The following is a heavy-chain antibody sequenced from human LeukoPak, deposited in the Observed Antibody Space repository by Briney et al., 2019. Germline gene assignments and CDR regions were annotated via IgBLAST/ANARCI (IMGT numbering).Heavy chain of an antibody. CDR2: IYYSGSS. J-gene: IGHJ4*02. Sequence: LETLSLTCTVSGGSISSYYWSWIRQPPGKGLERIGYIYYSGSSNYNPSLKSRVTISVDTSKNQFSLKLSSVTAADTAVYYCAREGRYGYYFDYWGQGTLITVSS. CDR1: GGSISSYY. V-gene: IGHV4-59*01. CDR3: AREGRYGYYFDY. D-gene: IGHD5-18*01.